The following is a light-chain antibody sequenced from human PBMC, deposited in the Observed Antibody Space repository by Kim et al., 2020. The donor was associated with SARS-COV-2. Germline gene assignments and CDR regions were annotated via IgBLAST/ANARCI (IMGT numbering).Light chain of an antibody. V-gene: IGKV1-39*01. J-gene: IGKJ1*01. CDR1: QSISSY. Sequence: ASVGDRVTITCRASQSISSYLNWYQQKPGKAPKLLIYAASSLQSGVPSRFSGSGSGTDFTLTIGSLQPEDFATYYCQQSYSTPRTFGQGTKVDIK. CDR2: AAS. CDR3: QQSYSTPRT.